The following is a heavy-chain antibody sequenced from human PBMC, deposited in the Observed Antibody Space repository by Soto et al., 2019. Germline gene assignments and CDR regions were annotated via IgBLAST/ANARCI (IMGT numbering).Heavy chain of an antibody. Sequence: QLQLQESGPGLVRPSETLSLTCTVSGGSIGSNNYYWAWIRPPPGKGLEWIGSIYYTGSTYYNPSLRSRVSISVDTSKNQFSLNLNSVTAADTAQYYCGRKTPVAGTEWGQGTLVTVSA. D-gene: IGHD6-19*01. J-gene: IGHJ4*02. CDR2: IYYTGST. V-gene: IGHV4-39*01. CDR3: GRKTPVAGTE. CDR1: GGSIGSNNYY.